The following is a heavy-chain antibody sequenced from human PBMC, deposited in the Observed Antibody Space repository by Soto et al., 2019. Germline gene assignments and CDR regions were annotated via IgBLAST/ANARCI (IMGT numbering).Heavy chain of an antibody. V-gene: IGHV4-34*01. CDR3: ARISTYYDFWTDYYPDV. CDR1: GGSFSDYF. CDR2: INHGGST. Sequence: LSLTCAVYGGSFSDYFWAWIRQPPGKGLEWIGEINHGGSTDYNPSLKSRVAISADTPKNQFSLRLTSVTTADTAVYYCARISTYYDFWTDYYPDVWGQGTTVTVS. J-gene: IGHJ6*02. D-gene: IGHD3-3*01.